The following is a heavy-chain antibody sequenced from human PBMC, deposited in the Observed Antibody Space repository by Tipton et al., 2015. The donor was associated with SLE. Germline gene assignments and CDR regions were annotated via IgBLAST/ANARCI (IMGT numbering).Heavy chain of an antibody. CDR1: GGSISSSSYY. CDR3: ARHKGLGSGAFDI. V-gene: IGHV4-39*07. CDR2: IYYSGST. D-gene: IGHD3-16*01. Sequence: TLSLTCTVSGGSISSSSYYWGWIRQPPGKGLEWIGSIYYSGSTYYNPSLKSRVTISVDTSKNQFSLKLSSVTAADTAVYYCARHKGLGSGAFDIWGQGTMVTVSS. J-gene: IGHJ3*02.